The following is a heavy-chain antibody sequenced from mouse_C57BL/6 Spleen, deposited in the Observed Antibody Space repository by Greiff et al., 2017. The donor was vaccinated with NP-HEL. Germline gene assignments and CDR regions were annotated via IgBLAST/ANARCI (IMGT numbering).Heavy chain of an antibody. CDR1: GYTFTSYW. D-gene: IGHD3-3*01. J-gene: IGHJ4*01. CDR3: ARPGTGYAMDY. V-gene: IGHV1-69*01. Sequence: VKLQQPGAELVMPGASVKLSCKASGYTFTSYWMHWVKQRPGQGLEWIGEIDPSDSYTNYNQKFKGKSTLTVDKSSITAYMQLSSLTSEDSAVYYCARPGTGYAMDYWGQGTSVTVSS. CDR2: IDPSDSYT.